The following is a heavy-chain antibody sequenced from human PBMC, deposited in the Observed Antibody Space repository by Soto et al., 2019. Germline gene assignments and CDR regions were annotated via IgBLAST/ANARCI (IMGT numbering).Heavy chain of an antibody. J-gene: IGHJ4*02. CDR2: ISGSGGST. CDR3: AKEVSLGSTVDLGY. D-gene: IGHD7-27*01. Sequence: GGSRRRSWAASGFTFSIFAMSWVRQSPGKGLEWVSTISGSGGSTYYADAVKGRFTISRDNSMGTLYLQMKSLRVEDTAIYYCAKEVSLGSTVDLGYWGQGALVTVSS. V-gene: IGHV3-23*01. CDR1: GFTFSIFA.